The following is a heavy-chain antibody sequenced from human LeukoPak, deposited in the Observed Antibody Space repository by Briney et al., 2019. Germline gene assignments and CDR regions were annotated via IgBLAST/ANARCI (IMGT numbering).Heavy chain of an antibody. CDR2: IYPNRGGT. Sequence: ASVKVSCKGSGYTFTDYYMHWMRQAPGQGLEWMGWIYPNRGGTNYAQKFQGRVTMTRDTSINTAYMELSRLRSDDTAVYYCARAYDGSGNLDYWGQGTLVADSS. CDR3: ARAYDGSGNLDY. J-gene: IGHJ4*02. D-gene: IGHD3-22*01. CDR1: GYTFTDYY. V-gene: IGHV1-2*02.